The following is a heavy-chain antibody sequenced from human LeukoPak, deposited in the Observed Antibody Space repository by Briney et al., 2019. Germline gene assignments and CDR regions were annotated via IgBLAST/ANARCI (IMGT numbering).Heavy chain of an antibody. V-gene: IGHV3-30*18. Sequence: PGGSLRLSCAASGFTFSSYGMHWVRQAPGKGLEWVAVISYDGSNKYYADSVKGRFTISRDNSKNTLYLQMNSLRAEDTAVYYCAKDRAMVRGVIIWGQGTLVTVSS. CDR3: AKDRAMVRGVII. J-gene: IGHJ4*02. CDR1: GFTFSSYG. CDR2: ISYDGSNK. D-gene: IGHD3-10*01.